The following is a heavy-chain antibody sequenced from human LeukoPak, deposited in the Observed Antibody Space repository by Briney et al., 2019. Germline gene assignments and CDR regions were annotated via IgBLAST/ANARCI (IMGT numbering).Heavy chain of an antibody. D-gene: IGHD1-1*01. J-gene: IGHJ4*02. CDR2: IKQDGSEK. Sequence: GGSLRLSCAASGFTFGSYSMNWVRQAPGKGLEWVANIKQDGSEKYYVDSVKGRFTISRDNAENSLYLQMNSLRAEDTAVYYCAQDPPRRAAGTGVYWGQGTLVIVSS. V-gene: IGHV3-7*03. CDR3: AQDPPRRAAGTGVY. CDR1: GFTFGSYS.